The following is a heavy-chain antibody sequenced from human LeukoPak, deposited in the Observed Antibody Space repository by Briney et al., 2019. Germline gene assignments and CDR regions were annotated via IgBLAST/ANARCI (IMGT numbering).Heavy chain of an antibody. D-gene: IGHD2-21*02. CDR3: AIPPEYCGNDCSFDH. CDR2: IYPGDYET. Sequence: GESLKISCEGCGYSFSNYWIGWVRQMPGKGLEWMGIIYPGDYETRYSPSFQGLVTISVDKSISTAYLQWSSLKASDTAMYYCAIPPEYCGNDCSFDHWGQGTLVTVSS. J-gene: IGHJ4*02. CDR1: GYSFSNYW. V-gene: IGHV5-51*01.